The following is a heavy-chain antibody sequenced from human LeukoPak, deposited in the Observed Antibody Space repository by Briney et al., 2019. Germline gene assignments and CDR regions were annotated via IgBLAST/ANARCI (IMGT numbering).Heavy chain of an antibody. CDR1: GFTFSSYE. Sequence: GGSLRLSCAASGFTFSSYEMNWVRQAPGKGLEWVSYISSSGSTIYYADSVKGRFTISRDNAKNSLYLQMNSLRAEDTAVYYCAKRHYYDSSGYYLMDYWGQGTLVTVSS. CDR2: ISSSGSTI. D-gene: IGHD3-22*01. J-gene: IGHJ4*02. CDR3: AKRHYYDSSGYYLMDY. V-gene: IGHV3-48*03.